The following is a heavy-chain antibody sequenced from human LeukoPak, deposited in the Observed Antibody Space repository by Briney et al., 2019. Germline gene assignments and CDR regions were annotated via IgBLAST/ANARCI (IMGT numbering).Heavy chain of an antibody. CDR1: GFTFSSYG. Sequence: GRSLRLSCAASGFTFSSYGMHWVRQALGKGLEWVSYISSGSSTIYYAASVKGRFTISRDNAKNSLYLQMNSLRAEDTAVYYCAREKWDESFDYWGQGTLVTVSS. J-gene: IGHJ4*02. V-gene: IGHV3-48*01. CDR3: AREKWDESFDY. CDR2: ISSGSSTI. D-gene: IGHD1-26*01.